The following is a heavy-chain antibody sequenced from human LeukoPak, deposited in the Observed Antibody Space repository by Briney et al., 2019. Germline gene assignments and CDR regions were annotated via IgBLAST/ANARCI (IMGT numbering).Heavy chain of an antibody. V-gene: IGHV3-11*04. CDR2: SSSSGTTI. Sequence: GGSLRLSCAASGFTFSSYHMSWIRRQPPGEGVEGVSYSSSSGTTIYYADTVKGRFTFSRDNAKNSLYLQMNSLRAEDTAVYYCARGGAVSYYGGSGYPYYFDFWGQGTLVTVSS. CDR3: ARGGAVSYYGGSGYPYYFDF. D-gene: IGHD3-22*01. CDR1: GFTFSSYH. J-gene: IGHJ4*02.